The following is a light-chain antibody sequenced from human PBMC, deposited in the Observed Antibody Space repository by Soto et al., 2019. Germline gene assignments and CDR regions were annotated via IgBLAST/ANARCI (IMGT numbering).Light chain of an antibody. CDR1: HNDIGTYDY. V-gene: IGLV2-14*03. CDR3: SSFTSDRIYV. Sequence: QSALTQPTSVSGSPGQSITISCTGNHNDIGTYDYVSWYQQHPGRAPRLLIYGVTTRPSGISDRFSASKSDLTASLTISGLQPEDEADYYCSSFTSDRIYVFGPGTKLTVL. CDR2: GVT. J-gene: IGLJ1*01.